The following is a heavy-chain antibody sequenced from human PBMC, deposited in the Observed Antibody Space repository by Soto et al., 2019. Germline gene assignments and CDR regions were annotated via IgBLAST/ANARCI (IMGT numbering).Heavy chain of an antibody. CDR3: ARSVPGTPSFDY. V-gene: IGHV3-11*01. D-gene: IGHD6-19*01. J-gene: IGHJ4*02. Sequence: QVQLVECGGGLVKPGGSLRLSCAASGFTFSDYSMSWIRQAPGKGLEWVSHISGSGSTMHYADRVKGRFTISRDNAKKSLHLQMNSLTDADTAVYYCARSVPGTPSFDYWGQGTLVSVSS. CDR1: GFTFSDYS. CDR2: ISGSGSTM.